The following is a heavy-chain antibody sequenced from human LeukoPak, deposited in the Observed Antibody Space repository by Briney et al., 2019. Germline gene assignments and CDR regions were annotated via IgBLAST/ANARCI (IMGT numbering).Heavy chain of an antibody. Sequence: GGSLRLSCVASGFTFSSYGMHWARQAPGKGLEWVAVISYDGSNKYYADSVKGRFTISRDNSKTTLYLQMNSLRAEDTAVYYCAKSTYGSGSYYMDQYSYGMDVWGQGTTVTASS. CDR1: GFTFSSYG. CDR3: AKSTYGSGSYYMDQYSYGMDV. J-gene: IGHJ6*02. V-gene: IGHV3-30*18. D-gene: IGHD3-10*01. CDR2: ISYDGSNK.